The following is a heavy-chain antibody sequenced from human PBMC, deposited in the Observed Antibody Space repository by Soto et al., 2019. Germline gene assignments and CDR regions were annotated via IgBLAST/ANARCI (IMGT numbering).Heavy chain of an antibody. CDR2: IYSSGST. J-gene: IGHJ4*02. CDR1: GGSISSYY. V-gene: IGHV4-59*01. Sequence: QVQLQQSGPGLVKPSETLSLTCTVSGGSISSYYWNWIRQPPGKGLEWIGYIYSSGSTNYNPSLKSRVTISVDTSKNQFSLKLSSVTAADTAVYYCARGEFSYYCDYWGQGTLVTVSS. CDR3: ARGEFSYYCDY. D-gene: IGHD3-16*02.